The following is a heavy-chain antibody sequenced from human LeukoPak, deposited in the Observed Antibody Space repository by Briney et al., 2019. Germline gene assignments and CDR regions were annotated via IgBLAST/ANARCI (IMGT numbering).Heavy chain of an antibody. V-gene: IGHV4-59*01. CDR3: ARVPRSYYYYYYMDV. CDR2: IYYSGSS. CDR1: GGSISGYH. Sequence: SETLSLTCNDSGGSISGYHWSWIRQPPGKGLEWLGYIYYSGSSNYNPSLKSRVTMSADTSKNQFSLKLSSVTAADTAVYYCARVPRSYYYYYYMDVWGKGTTVTVSS. J-gene: IGHJ6*03.